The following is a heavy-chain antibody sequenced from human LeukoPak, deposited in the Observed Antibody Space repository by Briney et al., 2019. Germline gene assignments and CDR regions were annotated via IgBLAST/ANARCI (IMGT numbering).Heavy chain of an antibody. D-gene: IGHD3-3*01. Sequence: SETLSLTCTVSGGSISSSSYYWGWIRQPPGKGLEWIGSIYHSGSTYYNPSLKSRVTISVDTSKNQFSLKLSSVTAADTAVYYCARRITIFGVVITYYFDYWGQGTLVTVSS. J-gene: IGHJ4*02. CDR3: ARRITIFGVVITYYFDY. CDR1: GGSISSSSYY. CDR2: IYHSGST. V-gene: IGHV4-39*07.